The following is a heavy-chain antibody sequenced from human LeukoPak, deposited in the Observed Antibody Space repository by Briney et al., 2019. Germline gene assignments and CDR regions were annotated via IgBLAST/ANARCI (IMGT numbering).Heavy chain of an antibody. D-gene: IGHD5-24*01. CDR2: IYPGDSVT. CDR1: GDTFTSYW. CDR3: ARRGDGYNLNFDY. Sequence: GESLKISCKGTGDTFTSYWIGWVRQMAGKGLEGMGIIYPGDSVTRYSPSFQGQVTISADKSISTAYLQWSSLQASDTAMYYCARRGDGYNLNFDYWGQGTLVTVSS. J-gene: IGHJ4*02. V-gene: IGHV5-51*01.